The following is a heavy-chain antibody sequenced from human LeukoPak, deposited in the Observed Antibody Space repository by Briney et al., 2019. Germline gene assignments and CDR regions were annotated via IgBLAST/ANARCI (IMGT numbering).Heavy chain of an antibody. CDR3: AKSLMVLGVIIN. CDR2: ISWNSGSI. CDR1: GFTFDDYA. Sequence: GGSLRLSRAASGFTFDDYAMHWVRQAPGKGLEWVSGISWNSGSIGYADSVKGRFTISRDNAKNSLYLQMKSLRDEDTALYYCAKSLMVLGVIINWGQGTLVTVSS. J-gene: IGHJ4*02. D-gene: IGHD3-10*01. V-gene: IGHV3-9*01.